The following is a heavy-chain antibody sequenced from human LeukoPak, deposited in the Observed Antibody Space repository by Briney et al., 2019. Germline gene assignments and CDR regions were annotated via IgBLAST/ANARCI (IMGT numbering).Heavy chain of an antibody. V-gene: IGHV3-23*01. D-gene: IGHD3-22*01. J-gene: IGHJ4*02. CDR2: ISGSGGST. CDR3: AKDSKYYYDSSGGGY. Sequence: GGSLRLSCAASGFTFSDYYMSWVRQAPGKGLEWVSAISGSGGSTYYADSVKGRFTISRDNSKNTLYLQMNSLRAEDTAVYYCAKDSKYYYDSSGGGYWGQGTLVTVSS. CDR1: GFTFSDYY.